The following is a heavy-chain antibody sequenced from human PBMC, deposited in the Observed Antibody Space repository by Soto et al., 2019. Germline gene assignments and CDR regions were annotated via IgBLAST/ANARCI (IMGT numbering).Heavy chain of an antibody. J-gene: IGHJ3*02. V-gene: IGHV4-34*01. CDR2: INQSGST. Sequence: PSETLSLTCAVYGGSFGGYQWSWIRQPPGEGLERIGEINQSGSTNYNPSLKSRVAISVDTSETQFSLRLNSLTAADTAVYYCARAVPWRKSFDIWGQGTAVTVSS. CDR1: GGSFGGYQ. CDR3: ARAVPWRKSFDI. D-gene: IGHD1-1*01.